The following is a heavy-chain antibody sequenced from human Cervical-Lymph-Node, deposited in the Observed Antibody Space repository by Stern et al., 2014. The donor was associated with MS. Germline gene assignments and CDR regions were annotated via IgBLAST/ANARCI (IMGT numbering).Heavy chain of an antibody. CDR2: TYHRSKWYN. CDR3: AMAFRPSFAFDI. D-gene: IGHD6-6*01. V-gene: IGHV6-1*01. Sequence: QVPLRESGPGLVKPSQTLSLTCALSGDSVSSNSAAWNWIRQSPSRGLEWLGRTYHRSKWYNDYAVSVKSRITINPDTSKNQLSLQLNSVTPEDTAVYYCAMAFRPSFAFDIWGQGTMVTVSS. J-gene: IGHJ3*02. CDR1: GDSVSSNSAA.